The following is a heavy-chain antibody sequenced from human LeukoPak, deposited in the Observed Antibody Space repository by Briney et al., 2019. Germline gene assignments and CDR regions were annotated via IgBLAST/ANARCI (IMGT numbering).Heavy chain of an antibody. CDR2: IFTSGSI. Sequence: SETLSLTCTVSGGSISSYYWNWSRQSAGKGLEWIGHIFTSGSINYNPSLKSRVTMPVDTSKNQFSLRLSSVTAADTAVYYCASSDYYDSNTKFDYWGQGTLVTVSS. CDR1: GGSISSYY. V-gene: IGHV4-4*07. CDR3: ASSDYYDSNTKFDY. J-gene: IGHJ4*02. D-gene: IGHD3-22*01.